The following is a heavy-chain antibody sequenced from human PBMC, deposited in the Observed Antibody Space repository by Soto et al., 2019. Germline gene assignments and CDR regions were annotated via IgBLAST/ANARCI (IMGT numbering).Heavy chain of an antibody. Sequence: PSETLSLTCTVSGGSVSSTRYYRDWIRQPPGKGLEWIGNIYYTGSTYYSPSLKSRVTISVDTSKNQFSLKLSSVTAADTAVYYCARQPNEYSSSRLHFDYWGHGTLVTV. J-gene: IGHJ4*01. V-gene: IGHV4-39*01. CDR1: GGSVSSTRYY. D-gene: IGHD6-13*01. CDR3: ARQPNEYSSSRLHFDY. CDR2: IYYTGST.